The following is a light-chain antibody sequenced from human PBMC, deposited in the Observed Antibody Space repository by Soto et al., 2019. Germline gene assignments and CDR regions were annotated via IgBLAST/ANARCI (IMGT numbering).Light chain of an antibody. V-gene: IGLV2-8*01. J-gene: IGLJ2*01. CDR2: DVS. Sequence: QSALTQPPSASGSPGQSVTISCTGTSSDVGGYNYVSWYQQHPGKAPKVIIYDVSKRPSGVPDRFSGSKSGNTASLTVSGLQAEDEDDYYCGSHAGSSAVFGGGTKLTVL. CDR1: SSDVGGYNY. CDR3: GSHAGSSAV.